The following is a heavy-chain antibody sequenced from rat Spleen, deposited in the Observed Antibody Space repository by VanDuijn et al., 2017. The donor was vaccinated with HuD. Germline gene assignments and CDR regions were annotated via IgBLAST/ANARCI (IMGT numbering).Heavy chain of an antibody. CDR2: INKDSRTI. V-gene: IGHV4-2*01. D-gene: IGHD4-2*01. J-gene: IGHJ1*01. Sequence: EVKLVESGGGLVQPGRSLKLSCAASGFNFNDYWMGWVRQAPGKGLEWIAEINKDSRTIKYSPSLKDKITISRDNAQNTLFLEMSRLGSEDSATYYCVRQRNPGGGTSYWYFDFWGPGTMVTVSS. CDR3: VRQRNPGGGTSYWYFDF. CDR1: GFNFNDYW.